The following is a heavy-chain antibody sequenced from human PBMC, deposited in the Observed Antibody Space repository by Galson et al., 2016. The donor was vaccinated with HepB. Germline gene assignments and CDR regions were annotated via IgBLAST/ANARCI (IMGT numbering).Heavy chain of an antibody. CDR3: ARGRGSGSFPFYYYYHGMDV. D-gene: IGHD3-10*01. V-gene: IGHV4-39*01. Sequence: GLEWIGSVYYSGNTYYNPSLKSRVTISVDTSKNQFSLKLSSLTAADTAMYYCARGRGSGSFPFYYYYHGMDVWGQGTTVTVSS. J-gene: IGHJ6*02. CDR2: VYYSGNT.